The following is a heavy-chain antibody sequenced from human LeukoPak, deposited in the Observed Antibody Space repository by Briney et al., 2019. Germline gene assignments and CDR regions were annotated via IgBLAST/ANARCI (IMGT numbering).Heavy chain of an antibody. V-gene: IGHV4-39*07. J-gene: IGHJ3*02. Sequence: SETLSLPCTVSGGSISSRSYYWGWIRQPPGKGLEWIGSIYYSGSTYYNPSLKSRVTMSVDTSKNQFSLKLSSVTAADTAVYYCATQGYYYDSSGPDAFDIWGQGTMVTVSS. CDR2: IYYSGST. CDR1: GGSISSRSYY. D-gene: IGHD3-22*01. CDR3: ATQGYYYDSSGPDAFDI.